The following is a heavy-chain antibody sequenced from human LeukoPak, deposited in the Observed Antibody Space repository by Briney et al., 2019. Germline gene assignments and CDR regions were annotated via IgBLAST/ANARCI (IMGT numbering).Heavy chain of an antibody. CDR3: ARVDYSNYYYYYYMDV. CDR1: GFTFSSNA. V-gene: IGHV3-23*01. J-gene: IGHJ6*03. Sequence: PGGSLRLSCAASGFTFSSNAMSWVRQAPGKGLEWVSIISYSGGSAYYADSVKGRFTISRDNSKNTLYLQMNSLRAEDTAVYYCARVDYSNYYYYYYMDVWGKGTTVTVSS. D-gene: IGHD4-11*01. CDR2: ISYSGGSA.